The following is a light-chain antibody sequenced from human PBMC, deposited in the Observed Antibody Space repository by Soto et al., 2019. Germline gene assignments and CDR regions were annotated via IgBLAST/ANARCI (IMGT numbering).Light chain of an antibody. V-gene: IGKV3-11*01. CDR3: QQRSSWPLT. J-gene: IGKJ4*01. CDR2: DAS. Sequence: EIVLTQSPATLSMSPGDRATLSCRASQSVYTYLAWYQQKPGQAPRLLIYDASNRATGIPARFSGSGSGTDFTLTIGSLEPEDFAVYYCQQRSSWPLTFGGGTKVEI. CDR1: QSVYTY.